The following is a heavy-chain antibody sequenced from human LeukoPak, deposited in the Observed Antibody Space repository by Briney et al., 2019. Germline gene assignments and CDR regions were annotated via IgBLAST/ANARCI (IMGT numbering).Heavy chain of an antibody. CDR1: GFTFSRYG. J-gene: IGHJ4*02. V-gene: IGHV3-33*06. D-gene: IGHD1-26*01. CDR2: ICYDGSNK. CDR3: AKSDISGSYPYYFDY. Sequence: PGRALRLSCAASGFTFSRYGMHWVRQAPGKGVEGVAVICYDGSNKYYADSVKGRFTISRDNSKTTLYLQMNSLRAEDTAVYYCAKSDISGSYPYYFDYWGQGTLVTVSS.